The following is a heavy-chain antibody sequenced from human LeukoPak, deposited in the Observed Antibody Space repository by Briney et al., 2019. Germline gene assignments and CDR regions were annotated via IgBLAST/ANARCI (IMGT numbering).Heavy chain of an antibody. J-gene: IGHJ5*02. CDR1: GFTFDDYA. Sequence: GGSLRLSCAASGFTFDDYAMHWVRQAPGKGLEWVSGISWNSGSIGYADSVKGRFTISRDNAKSSLYLQMNSLRAEDTALYYCAKDYGSGSHTTYNWFDPWGQGTLVTVSS. CDR2: ISWNSGSI. V-gene: IGHV3-9*01. D-gene: IGHD3-10*01. CDR3: AKDYGSGSHTTYNWFDP.